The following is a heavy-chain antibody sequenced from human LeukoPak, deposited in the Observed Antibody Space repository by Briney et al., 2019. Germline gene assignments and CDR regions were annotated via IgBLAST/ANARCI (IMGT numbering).Heavy chain of an antibody. V-gene: IGHV1-3*02. CDR2: SNAGNGNT. CDR1: GCTFTSYA. Sequence: ASVKVSCKATGCTFTSYAMHWVRQAPGERLEWMGWSNAGNGNTKYSQEFQGRVTITRDTSASTAYMELSSLRSEDMAVYYCARDGPGRAFDIWGQGTMVTVSS. CDR3: ARDGPGRAFDI. J-gene: IGHJ3*02.